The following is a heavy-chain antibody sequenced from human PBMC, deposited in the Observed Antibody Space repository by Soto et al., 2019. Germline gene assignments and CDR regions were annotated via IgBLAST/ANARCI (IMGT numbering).Heavy chain of an antibody. D-gene: IGHD1-26*01. Sequence: GGSLRLSCAVSGFIFSYFSMNWVRQAPGKGLEWVASIGSSGGNSFYADSVKGRFIISRDNAKTSLDLQINSLRAEDTAVYYCARDLEVGTYLYFFDYWGQGSLVTVSS. CDR2: IGSSGGNS. CDR1: GFIFSYFS. J-gene: IGHJ4*02. CDR3: ARDLEVGTYLYFFDY. V-gene: IGHV3-21*01.